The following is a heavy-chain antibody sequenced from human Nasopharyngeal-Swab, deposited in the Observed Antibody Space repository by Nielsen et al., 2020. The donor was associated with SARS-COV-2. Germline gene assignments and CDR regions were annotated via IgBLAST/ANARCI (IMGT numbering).Heavy chain of an antibody. D-gene: IGHD6-19*01. V-gene: IGHV4-59*01. Sequence: SETLSLTCTVSGGSISSYYWSWIRQPPGKGLEWIGYSYYSGSTNYNPSLKSRVTISVDTSKNQSSLKLSSVTAADTAVYYCARGHPTIAVAGTNYYYGMDVWGQGTTVTVSS. CDR2: SYYSGST. J-gene: IGHJ6*02. CDR3: ARGHPTIAVAGTNYYYGMDV. CDR1: GGSISSYY.